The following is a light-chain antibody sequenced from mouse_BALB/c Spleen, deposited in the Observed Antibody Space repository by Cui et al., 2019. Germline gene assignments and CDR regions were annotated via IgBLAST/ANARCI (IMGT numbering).Light chain of an antibody. CDR2: STS. J-gene: IGKJ1*01. CDR1: SSVSSSY. V-gene: IGKV4-57-1*01. Sequence: ENVHTQSPAIMSASPGEKVTMTCRASSSVSSSYLHWYQQKSGASPKLWIYSTSNLASGVPARFSGSGSGTSYSLTISSVEAEDAATYYCQQYSGYPWTFGGGTKLEIK. CDR3: QQYSGYPWT.